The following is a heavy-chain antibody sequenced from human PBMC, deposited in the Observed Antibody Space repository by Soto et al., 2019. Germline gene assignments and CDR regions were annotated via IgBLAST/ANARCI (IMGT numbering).Heavy chain of an antibody. CDR2: INAGNGNT. J-gene: IGHJ6*02. CDR3: ARDGQYCISTSCQDYYYYGMDV. V-gene: IGHV1-3*01. D-gene: IGHD2-2*01. Sequence: GASVKVSCKASGYTFTSYAMHWVRQAPGQRLEWMGWINAGNGNTKYSQKFQGRVTITRDTSASTAYMELSSLRSEDTAVYYCARDGQYCISTSCQDYYYYGMDVWGRGTTVTVSS. CDR1: GYTFTSYA.